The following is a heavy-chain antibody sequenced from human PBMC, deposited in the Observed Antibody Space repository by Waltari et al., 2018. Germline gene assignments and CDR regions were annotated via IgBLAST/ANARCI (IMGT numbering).Heavy chain of an antibody. V-gene: IGHV1-69*04. D-gene: IGHD2-15*01. J-gene: IGHJ6*02. Sequence: QVQLVQSGAEVKKPGSSVKVSCKASGGTFSSYAISWVRQAPGKGLEWMGRIIPIFGKANYSQKSQGKVTMTADKSTSTAYRELSSLRSEDTAVYYCARGRIVVVVAATPYYYYGMDVWGQGTTVTVSS. CDR2: IIPIFGKA. CDR1: GGTFSSYA. CDR3: ARGRIVVVVAATPYYYYGMDV.